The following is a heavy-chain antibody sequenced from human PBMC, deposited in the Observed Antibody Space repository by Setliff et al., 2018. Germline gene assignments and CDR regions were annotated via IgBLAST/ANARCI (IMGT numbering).Heavy chain of an antibody. CDR1: GYTFTSYD. Sequence: ASVKVSCKASGYTFTSYDINWARQATGQGLEWMGWMNPNSGNTGYAQKFQGRVTMTRNTSISTAYMELSSLRSEDTAVYYCARGLRDYNFWSGYLLDYYYYGMDVWGQGTTVTVSS. D-gene: IGHD3-3*01. J-gene: IGHJ6*02. CDR2: MNPNSGNT. V-gene: IGHV1-8*02. CDR3: ARGLRDYNFWSGYLLDYYYYGMDV.